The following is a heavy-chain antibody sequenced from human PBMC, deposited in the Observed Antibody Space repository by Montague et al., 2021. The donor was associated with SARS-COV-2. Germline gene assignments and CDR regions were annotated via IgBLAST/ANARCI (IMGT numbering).Heavy chain of an antibody. CDR2: DNYGSTT. J-gene: IGHJ6*03. V-gene: IGHV3-74*01. D-gene: IGHD3-10*01. CDR1: GFTLSGSW. Sequence: SLRLSCAASGFTLSGSWMHWVRQAPGKGLVWVSDNYGSTTNYAASVKGRLTISRDNAKNTVYLQMNSLRAEDTAVYYCARDIAGDASYYMDVWGRGTTVTVSS. CDR3: ARDIAGDASYYMDV.